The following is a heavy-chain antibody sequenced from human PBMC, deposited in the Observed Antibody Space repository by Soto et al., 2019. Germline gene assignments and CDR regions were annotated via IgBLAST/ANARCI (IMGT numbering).Heavy chain of an antibody. D-gene: IGHD1-1*01. J-gene: IGHJ6*02. V-gene: IGHV3-23*01. CDR3: AKQQGPGTPYYYAMDV. CDR1: GFTFSSYA. CDR2: IRSSGDGT. Sequence: VQLLESGGGLVQPGGSLRLSCAASGFTFSSYAMSWVRQAPGKGLEWVSVIRSSGDGTYYADSVKGRFTISRDNSKNTLYMQMNSLRAEDTAVYYCAKQQGPGTPYYYAMDVWGQGTTVTVSS.